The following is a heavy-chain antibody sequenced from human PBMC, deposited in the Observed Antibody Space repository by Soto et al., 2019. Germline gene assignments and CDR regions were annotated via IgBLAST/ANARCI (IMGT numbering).Heavy chain of an antibody. CDR1: GYSFPSYG. CDR2: VNPYNGNT. V-gene: IGHV1-18*01. D-gene: IGHD3-16*01. Sequence: QIHLVQSGAEVKKPGASVKVSCKASGYSFPSYGVTWVRQAPGQGLEWMGWVNPYNGNTNYAQKVQGRVPMTTDTSTSTAYMELRSLRSDDTAVYYCARGGGGDYLDYWGQGTLVSVSS. CDR3: ARGGGGDYLDY. J-gene: IGHJ4*02.